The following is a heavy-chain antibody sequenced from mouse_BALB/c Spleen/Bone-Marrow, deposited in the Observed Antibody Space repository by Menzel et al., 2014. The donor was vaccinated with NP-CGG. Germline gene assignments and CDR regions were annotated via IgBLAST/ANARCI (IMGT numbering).Heavy chain of an antibody. CDR1: GYSFTSNW. CDR2: ISPSNGRS. V-gene: IGHV1S81*02. CDR3: TRSELRRGGYALDY. J-gene: IGHJ4*01. Sequence: VQVVESRAELVKPGASVKLSCKASGYSFTSNWMHWVKQRPGQGLEWIGEISPSNGRSNYNEKFKSKATLTVDKSSSTAYMQLSGLTSEDSAVYYCTRSELRRGGYALDYWGLGTSVTVSS. D-gene: IGHD2-12*01.